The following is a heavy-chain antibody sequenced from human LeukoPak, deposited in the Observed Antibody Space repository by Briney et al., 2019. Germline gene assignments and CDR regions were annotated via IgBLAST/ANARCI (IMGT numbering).Heavy chain of an antibody. CDR2: IYSGGST. CDR1: GFSVSNNY. V-gene: IGHV3-66*01. CDR3: ARDLGYYGSGSPSAD. D-gene: IGHD3-10*01. Sequence: PGGSLRLSCAASGFSVSNNYMSWVRQAPGKGLEWVSMIYSGGSTYYADSVKGRFTISRDNSKNTLYLQMNSLRVQDTAIYYCARDLGYYGSGSPSADWGQGTLVTVSS. J-gene: IGHJ4*02.